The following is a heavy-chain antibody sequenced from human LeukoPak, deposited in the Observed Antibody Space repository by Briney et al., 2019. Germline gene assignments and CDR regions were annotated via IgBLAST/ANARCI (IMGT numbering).Heavy chain of an antibody. D-gene: IGHD6-13*01. CDR2: IIPIFGTA. J-gene: IGHJ5*02. Sequence: SVKVSCKASGYTFTSYGISWVRQAPGQGLEWMGRIIPIFGTANYAQKFQGRVTITTDESTSTAYMELSSLRSEDTAVYYCAREVEQQLVLYWFDPWGQGTLVTVSS. V-gene: IGHV1-69*05. CDR1: GYTFTSYG. CDR3: AREVEQQLVLYWFDP.